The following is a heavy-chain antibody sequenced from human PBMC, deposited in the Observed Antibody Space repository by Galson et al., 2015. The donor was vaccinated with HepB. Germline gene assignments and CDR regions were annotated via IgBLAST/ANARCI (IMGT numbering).Heavy chain of an antibody. CDR3: ARRESSSRTFDY. V-gene: IGHV4-39*07. CDR2: IYYSGST. Sequence: CTVSGGSIRSSSYYWGWIRQPPGKGLEWIGSIYYSGSTYYNPSLKSRVTISVDTSKNQFSLKLSSVTAADTAVYYCARRESSSRTFDYWGQGTLVTVSS. D-gene: IGHD6-13*01. J-gene: IGHJ4*02. CDR1: GGSIRSSSYY.